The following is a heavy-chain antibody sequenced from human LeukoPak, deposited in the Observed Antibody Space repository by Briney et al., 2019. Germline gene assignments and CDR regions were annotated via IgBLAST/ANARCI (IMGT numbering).Heavy chain of an antibody. J-gene: IGHJ4*02. D-gene: IGHD6-13*01. CDR1: GFTFRRYT. CDR2: ISSSSSYI. CDR3: ARDQVLRGQQLVLGY. V-gene: IGHV3-21*01. Sequence: PGGSLRLSCAASGFTFRRYTMNWVRQAPGKGLEWVSSISSSSSYIYYADSVKGRLTISRDNAKDSLYLQMNSLRAEDTAVYYCARDQVLRGQQLVLGYWGQGTLVTVSS.